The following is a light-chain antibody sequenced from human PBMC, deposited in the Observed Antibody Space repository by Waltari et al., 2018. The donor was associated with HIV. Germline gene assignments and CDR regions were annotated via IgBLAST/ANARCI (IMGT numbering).Light chain of an antibody. V-gene: IGLV1-47*01. J-gene: IGLJ3*02. CDR2: RIN. Sequence: QSVLTQPPSASGTPGQRVTISCSGSSSNIGSNYVYWYQQLPGTAPKLLIYRINQRPSVVPDRFSGSKSGTSASLAISGLRSEDEADYYCAAWDDSLSAWVFGGGTKLTVL. CDR3: AAWDDSLSAWV. CDR1: SSNIGSNY.